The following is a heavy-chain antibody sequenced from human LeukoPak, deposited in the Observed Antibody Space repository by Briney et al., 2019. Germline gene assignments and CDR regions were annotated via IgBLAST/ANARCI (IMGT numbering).Heavy chain of an antibody. J-gene: IGHJ6*02. Sequence: GRSLRLSCAASGFTFSSYAMHWVRQAPGKGLEWVAVISYDGSNKYYADSVKGRFTISRDNSKNTLYLQMNSLRADDTAVYYCARAYSSSWYYYYGMDVWGQGTTVTVSS. V-gene: IGHV3-30*04. D-gene: IGHD6-13*01. CDR1: GFTFSSYA. CDR2: ISYDGSNK. CDR3: ARAYSSSWYYYYGMDV.